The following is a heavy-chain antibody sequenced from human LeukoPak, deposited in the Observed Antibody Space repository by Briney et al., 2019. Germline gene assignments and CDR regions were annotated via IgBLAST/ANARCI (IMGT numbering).Heavy chain of an antibody. V-gene: IGHV4-34*01. CDR3: ARGLIGGIVGAPRNYYFDY. CDR1: GGSFSGYY. Sequence: PSETLSLTCAVYGGSFSGYYWSWIRQPPGKGLEWMGEINHSGSTNYNPSLKSRVIISVDTSKNQFSLKLSSVPAADTAVYYCARGLIGGIVGAPRNYYFDYWGQGTLVTVSS. J-gene: IGHJ4*02. D-gene: IGHD1-26*01. CDR2: INHSGST.